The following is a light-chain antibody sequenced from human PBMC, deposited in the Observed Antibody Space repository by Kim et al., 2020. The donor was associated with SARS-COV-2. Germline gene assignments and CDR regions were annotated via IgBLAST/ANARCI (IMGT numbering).Light chain of an antibody. CDR2: EAS. Sequence: LSPGGSAPLSCRASQGVSSYLAWYQQKAGQPPRLLIDEASNRATGIPTRFSGSGYGTDFTLTIYSLEPEDFAVYYCQQRSAWPLAFGGGTKVEI. J-gene: IGKJ4*01. CDR1: QGVSSY. V-gene: IGKV3-11*01. CDR3: QQRSAWPLA.